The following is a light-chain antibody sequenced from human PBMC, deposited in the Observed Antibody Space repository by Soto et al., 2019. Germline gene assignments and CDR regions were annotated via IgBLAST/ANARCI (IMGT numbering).Light chain of an antibody. CDR3: TSYTSDSSVM. CDR2: DVT. Sequence: QSVLTQPASVSGSPGQSVTISCTGTSSDIGGYRYVSWYQQRPGKAPKLMIHDVTNRPSGVSDRFSGSKSGNTASLTISGLQAEDEADYYRTSYTSDSSVMFGGGTKLTVL. J-gene: IGLJ3*02. CDR1: SSDIGGYRY. V-gene: IGLV2-14*03.